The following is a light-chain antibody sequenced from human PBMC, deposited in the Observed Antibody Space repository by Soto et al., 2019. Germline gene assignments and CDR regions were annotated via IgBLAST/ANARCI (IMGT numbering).Light chain of an antibody. Sequence: DIQMTEPPSTLSGSEGDRVTITCRASQTISSWLAWYQQKPGKAPKLLIYKASTLKSGVPSRFSGSGSGTEFTLTISSLQPDDFATHYCQHYNSYSEAFGQGTKVDIK. CDR1: QTISSW. CDR2: KAS. CDR3: QHYNSYSEA. V-gene: IGKV1-5*03. J-gene: IGKJ1*01.